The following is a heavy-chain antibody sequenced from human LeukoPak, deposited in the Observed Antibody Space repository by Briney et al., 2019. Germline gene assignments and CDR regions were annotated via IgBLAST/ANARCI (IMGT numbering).Heavy chain of an antibody. V-gene: IGHV3-53*01. CDR1: EFTVTRNY. D-gene: IGHD5-24*01. CDR2: IFSNGDT. Sequence: GGSLRLSCTTSEFTVTRNYMPWVRQAPGKGLEWVSLIFSNGDTHYADSVKGRFTISRDTSKNTVSLQMNSLRVEDTAMYYCTRDQMNYWGQGTLVTVSS. CDR3: TRDQMNY. J-gene: IGHJ4*02.